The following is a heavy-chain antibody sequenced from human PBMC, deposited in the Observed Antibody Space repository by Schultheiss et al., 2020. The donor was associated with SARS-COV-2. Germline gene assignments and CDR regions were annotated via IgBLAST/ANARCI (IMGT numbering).Heavy chain of an antibody. J-gene: IGHJ4*02. D-gene: IGHD3-22*01. CDR3: ACPTSSGHEVPDY. V-gene: IGHV1-2*02. CDR2: INPNSGGT. CDR1: GYTFTGYY. Sequence: ASVKVSCKASGYTFTGYYMHWVRQAPGQGLEWMGWINPNSGGTNYAQKFQGRVTMTRDTSTSTVYMELSSLRSEDTAVYYCACPTSSGHEVPDYWGQGTLVTVSS.